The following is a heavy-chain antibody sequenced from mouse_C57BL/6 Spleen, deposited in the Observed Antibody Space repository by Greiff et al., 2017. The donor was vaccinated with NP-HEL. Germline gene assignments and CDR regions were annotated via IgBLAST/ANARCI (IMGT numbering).Heavy chain of an antibody. CDR1: GFTFSSYA. Sequence: QLVESGGGLVKPGGSLKLSCAASGFTFSSYAMSWVRQTPEKRLEWVATISDGGSYTYYPDNVKGRFTISRDNAKNNLYLQMSHLKSEDTAMYSCARDLGGYYFAYWGQGTLVTVSA. J-gene: IGHJ3*01. CDR2: ISDGGSYT. V-gene: IGHV5-4*01. CDR3: ARDLGGYYFAY. D-gene: IGHD3-1*01.